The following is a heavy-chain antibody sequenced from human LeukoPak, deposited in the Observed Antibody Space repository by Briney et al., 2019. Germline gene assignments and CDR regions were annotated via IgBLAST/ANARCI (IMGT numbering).Heavy chain of an antibody. CDR2: ISGDGGST. V-gene: IGHV3-43*02. Sequence: PGGSLGLSCAASGFTFDDYAMHWVRQAPGKGLEWVSLISGDGGSTYYADSVKGRFTISRDNSKNSLYLQMNSLRTEDTALYYCAKDTIRAGTFPYFDYWGQGTLVTVSP. D-gene: IGHD6-19*01. CDR1: GFTFDDYA. J-gene: IGHJ4*02. CDR3: AKDTIRAGTFPYFDY.